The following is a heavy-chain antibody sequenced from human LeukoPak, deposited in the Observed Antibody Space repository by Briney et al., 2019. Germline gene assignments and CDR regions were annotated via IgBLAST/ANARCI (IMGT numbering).Heavy chain of an antibody. CDR1: GFTFSSYA. CDR3: AKDQNTIFGAVTPNFDY. V-gene: IGHV3-23*01. J-gene: IGHJ4*02. Sequence: PGGSLRLSCAASGFTFSSYAMSWVRQAPGKGLEWVSAISGSGGSTYYADPVKGRFTISRDNSKNTLYLQMNSLRAEDTAVYYCAKDQNTIFGAVTPNFDYWGQGTLVTVSS. D-gene: IGHD3-3*01. CDR2: ISGSGGST.